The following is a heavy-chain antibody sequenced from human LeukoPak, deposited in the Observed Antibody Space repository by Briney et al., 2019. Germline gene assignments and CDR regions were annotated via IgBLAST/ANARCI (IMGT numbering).Heavy chain of an antibody. CDR1: GFTFSSYG. D-gene: IGHD3-9*01. J-gene: IGHJ4*02. CDR3: ARSYYYDILTGFDY. CDR2: IWYDGSNK. V-gene: IGHV3-33*01. Sequence: GRSLRLSCAASGFTFSSYGMHWVRQAPGKGLEWVAVIWYDGSNKYYADSVKGRFTISRDNSKNTLYPQMNSLRAEDTAVYYCARSYYYDILTGFDYWGQGTLVTVSS.